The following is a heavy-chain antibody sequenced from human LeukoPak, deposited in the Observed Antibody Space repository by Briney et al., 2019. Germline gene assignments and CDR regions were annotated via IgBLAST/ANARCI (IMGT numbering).Heavy chain of an antibody. J-gene: IGHJ5*02. CDR1: GFTFSSYG. Sequence: GGSLRLSCAASGFTFSSYGTHWVRQAPGKGLEWVAVISYDGSNKYYADSVKGRFTISRDNSKNTLYLQMNSLRTEDTAVYYCAKDGLDPWGQGTLVTVS. CDR2: ISYDGSNK. CDR3: AKDGLDP. V-gene: IGHV3-30*18.